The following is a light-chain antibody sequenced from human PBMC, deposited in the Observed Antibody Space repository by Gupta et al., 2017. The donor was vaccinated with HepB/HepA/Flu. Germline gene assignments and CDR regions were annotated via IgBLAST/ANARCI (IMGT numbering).Light chain of an antibody. V-gene: IGLV2-23*02. CDR3: YAYANANTCL. J-gene: IGLJ3*02. CDR1: SSDIGSWKV. CDR2: EVT. Sequence: QSALSQPPCVSGSPGQSITISSTGTSSDIGSWKVVSWHQQDRATTPLLCEYEVTKRHAGVSNRGSGSKSGNTASLTISGLQAEDEADYYCYAYANANTCLFGGGTKITVL.